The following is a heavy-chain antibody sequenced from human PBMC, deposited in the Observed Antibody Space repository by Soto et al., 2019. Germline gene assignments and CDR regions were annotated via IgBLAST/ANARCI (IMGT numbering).Heavy chain of an antibody. CDR1: GFTFSSYG. Sequence: QVQLVESGGGVVQPGRSLRLSCEASGFTFSSYGMHWVRQAPGKGLEWVAVISSDGSSTLYADSVRGRFTISRDNSRDTLYLQLNSVRPDDTAVFSCARGAYRYFDYWGQGTLVTVSS. CDR3: ARGAYRYFDY. CDR2: ISSDGSST. V-gene: IGHV3-30*03. J-gene: IGHJ4*02. D-gene: IGHD4-4*01.